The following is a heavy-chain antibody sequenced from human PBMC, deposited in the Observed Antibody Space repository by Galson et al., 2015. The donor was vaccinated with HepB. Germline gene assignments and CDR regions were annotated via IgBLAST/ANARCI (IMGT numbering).Heavy chain of an antibody. CDR3: ARDYYDSGHFDY. CDR1: GFTFSSYE. V-gene: IGHV3-48*03. J-gene: IGHJ4*02. Sequence: SLRLSCAASGFTFSSYEMNWVRQAPGKGLEWVSYISSSGSTIYYADSVKGRFTISRDNAKNSLYLQMNSLRAEDTAVYYCARDYYDSGHFDYWGQGTLVTVSS. CDR2: ISSSGSTI. D-gene: IGHD3-22*01.